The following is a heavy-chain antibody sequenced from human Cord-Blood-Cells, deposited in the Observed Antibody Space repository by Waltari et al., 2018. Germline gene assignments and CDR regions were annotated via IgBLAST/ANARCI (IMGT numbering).Heavy chain of an antibody. V-gene: IGHV4-38-2*01. CDR3: ATKAQYCSSTSCYNWFDP. J-gene: IGHJ5*02. CDR2: IYHSGST. D-gene: IGHD2-2*01. CDR1: GYSISSGYY. Sequence: QVQLQESGPGLVKPSETLSLTCAVSGYSISSGYYWGWIRQPPGKGLEWIGSIYHSGSTYYNPSLKSRVTISVDTSKNQFSLKLSSVTAADTAVYYCATKAQYCSSTSCYNWFDPWGQGTLVTVSS.